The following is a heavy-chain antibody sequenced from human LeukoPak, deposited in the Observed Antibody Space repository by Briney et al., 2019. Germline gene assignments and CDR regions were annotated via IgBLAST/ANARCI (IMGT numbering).Heavy chain of an antibody. V-gene: IGHV1-69*01. CDR2: IIPIFGTA. CDR1: GGTFSSHT. Sequence: GSSVKVSCKASGGTFSSHTISWVRQAPGQGLEWMGGIIPIFGTANYAQKFQGRVTITADESTSTAYMELSSLRSEDTAVYYCALPNGAARPKPQLKFDYWGQGTLVTVSS. CDR3: ALPNGAARPKPQLKFDY. D-gene: IGHD6-6*01. J-gene: IGHJ4*02.